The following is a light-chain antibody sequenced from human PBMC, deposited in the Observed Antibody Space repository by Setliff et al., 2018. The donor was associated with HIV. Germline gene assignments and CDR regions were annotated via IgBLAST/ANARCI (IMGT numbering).Light chain of an antibody. CDR1: SSDVGGYNY. J-gene: IGLJ1*01. Sequence: SVLTQPASVSGSPGQSITISCTGTSSDVGGYNYVSWYQQHPGKAPKLIIYEVRNRPPGVSNRFSGSKSGNTASLTISGLQTEDEGEYYCSSYAITNTLPFGTGTKVTVL. CDR2: EVR. CDR3: SSYAITNTLP. V-gene: IGLV2-14*01.